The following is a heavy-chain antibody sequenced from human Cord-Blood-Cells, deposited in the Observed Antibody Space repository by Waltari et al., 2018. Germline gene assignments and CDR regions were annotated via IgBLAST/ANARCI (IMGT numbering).Heavy chain of an antibody. CDR2: IYYSGST. Sequence: QVQLQESGPGLVKPSETLSLTCTVSGGSISSYYWSWIWQPPGKGLEWIGYIYYSGSTNYNPSLKSRVTISVDTSKNQFSLKLSSVTAADTAVYCCARGAYYYYYGMDVWGQGTTVTVSS. CDR1: GGSISSYY. V-gene: IGHV4-59*01. J-gene: IGHJ6*02. CDR3: ARGAYYYYYGMDV.